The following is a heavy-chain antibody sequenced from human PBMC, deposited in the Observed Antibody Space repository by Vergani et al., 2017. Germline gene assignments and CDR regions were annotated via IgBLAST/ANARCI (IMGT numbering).Heavy chain of an antibody. J-gene: IGHJ5*02. CDR3: ARPSLIAAAPGRELGWFDP. D-gene: IGHD6-13*01. Sequence: QLQLQESGPGLVKPSETLSLTCTVSGGSISSSSYYWGWIRQPPGKGLEWIGSIYYSGSTYYNPSLKSRVTISVDTSKNQFSLKLSSVTAADTAVYYCARPSLIAAAPGRELGWFDPWGQGTLVTVSS. CDR1: GGSISSSSYY. CDR2: IYYSGST. V-gene: IGHV4-39*07.